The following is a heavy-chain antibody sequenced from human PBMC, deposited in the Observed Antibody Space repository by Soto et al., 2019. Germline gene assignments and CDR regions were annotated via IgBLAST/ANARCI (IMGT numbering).Heavy chain of an antibody. CDR1: GGSISSGGYY. J-gene: IGHJ4*02. D-gene: IGHD5-18*01. CDR3: ARVNTAMPSYRFDY. Sequence: SETLSLTCTVSGGSISSGGYYWSWIRQHPGKGLEWIGYIYYSGSTYYNPSLKSRVTISVDTSKNQFSLKLSSVTAADTAVYYCARVNTAMPSYRFDYWGQGTLVTVYS. CDR2: IYYSGST. V-gene: IGHV4-31*03.